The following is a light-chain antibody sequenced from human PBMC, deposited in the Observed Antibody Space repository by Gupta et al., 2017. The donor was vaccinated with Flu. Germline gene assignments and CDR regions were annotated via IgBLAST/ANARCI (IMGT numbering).Light chain of an antibody. V-gene: IGLV2-14*01. CDR2: EVS. Sequence: TSSDVGSDKYVFWYQRHPGKVPKPIIYEVSGRPSGFSDRFSGSKSGNTASLTISGLQAEDEADYFCSSYTRSNTLLFGGGTKVTVL. CDR1: SSDVGSDKY. CDR3: SSYTRSNTLL. J-gene: IGLJ3*02.